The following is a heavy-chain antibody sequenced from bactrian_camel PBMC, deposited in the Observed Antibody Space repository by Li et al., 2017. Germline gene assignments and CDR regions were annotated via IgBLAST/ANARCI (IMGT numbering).Heavy chain of an antibody. CDR1: GYTFSSYA. V-gene: IGHV3S67*01. CDR2: IDNDGDI. J-gene: IGHJ4*01. Sequence: VQLVESGGGSVQAGGSLRLSCAPSGYTFSSYAVVWFRQAPGKEREGVAAIDNDGDINYADSVKGRFTISRDNAKNTLYLQLNNLKTDDTAIYFCACDGGSWSNWGQGTQVTVS. D-gene: IGHD6*01. CDR3: ACDGGSWSN.